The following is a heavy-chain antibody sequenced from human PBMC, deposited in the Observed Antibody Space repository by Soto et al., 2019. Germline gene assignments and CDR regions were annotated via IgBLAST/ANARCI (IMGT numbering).Heavy chain of an antibody. Sequence: ASVKVSCKAFGYTFISYGIAWVRQAPGQGLEWMGWISTYNGKTNYAQKFQDRVTMTTDKSTSTAYMELSSLRSEDTAVYYCAREEYSGYLSKFDPWGQGTLVTVSS. V-gene: IGHV1-18*01. CDR3: AREEYSGYLSKFDP. J-gene: IGHJ5*02. D-gene: IGHD5-12*01. CDR2: ISTYNGKT. CDR1: GYTFISYG.